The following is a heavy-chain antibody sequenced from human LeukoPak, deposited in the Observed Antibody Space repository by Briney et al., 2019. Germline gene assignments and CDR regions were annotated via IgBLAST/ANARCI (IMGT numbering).Heavy chain of an antibody. Sequence: PSETLSLTCAVYDGSFSGYFWSWIRQPPGKGLEWIGEINHSGSTNYNPSLKSRVTISVDTSKNQFSLKLSSVTAADTAVYYCAREHCSGGSCYSIYYYYYMDVWGKGTTVTVSS. D-gene: IGHD2-15*01. CDR3: AREHCSGGSCYSIYYYYYMDV. CDR1: DGSFSGYF. V-gene: IGHV4-34*01. J-gene: IGHJ6*03. CDR2: INHSGST.